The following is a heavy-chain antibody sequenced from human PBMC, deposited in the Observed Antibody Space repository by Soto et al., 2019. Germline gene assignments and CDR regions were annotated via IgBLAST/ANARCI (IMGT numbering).Heavy chain of an antibody. D-gene: IGHD3-10*01. CDR1: GFTFSNAW. J-gene: IGHJ4*02. CDR2: IKSKTDGGTT. CDR3: TTVWDFELLWFGELPNRNDY. Sequence: GGSLRLSCAASGFTFSNAWMNWVRQAPGKGLEWVGRIKSKTDGGTTDYAAPVKGRFTISRDDSKNTLYLQMNSLKTEDTAVYYCTTVWDFELLWFGELPNRNDYWGQGTLVTVSS. V-gene: IGHV3-15*07.